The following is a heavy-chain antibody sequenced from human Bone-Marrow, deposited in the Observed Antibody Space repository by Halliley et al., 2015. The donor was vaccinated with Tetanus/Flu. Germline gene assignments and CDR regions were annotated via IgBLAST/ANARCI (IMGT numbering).Heavy chain of an antibody. Sequence: EWVANIKATGSEAYYVDSVKGRFTMSRDNAKTSLYLQMNSLRAADTAVYYCARKYGYGYADYWGPGTLVTVS. CDR3: ARKYGYGYADY. CDR2: IKATGSEA. V-gene: IGHV3-7*03. J-gene: IGHJ4*02. D-gene: IGHD5-18*01.